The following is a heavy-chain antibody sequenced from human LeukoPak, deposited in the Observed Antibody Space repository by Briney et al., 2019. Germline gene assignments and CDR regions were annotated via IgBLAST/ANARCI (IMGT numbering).Heavy chain of an antibody. CDR2: INPNSGGT. Sequence: ASVKVSCKASGYTFTGYYMHWVRQAPGQGLEWMGWINPNSGGTNYAQKFQGWVTMTRDTSISTAYMELSRLRSDDTAVYYCARAAAGSYYAYFDCWGQGTLVTVSS. D-gene: IGHD6-13*01. CDR1: GYTFTGYY. V-gene: IGHV1-2*04. J-gene: IGHJ4*02. CDR3: ARAAAGSYYAYFDC.